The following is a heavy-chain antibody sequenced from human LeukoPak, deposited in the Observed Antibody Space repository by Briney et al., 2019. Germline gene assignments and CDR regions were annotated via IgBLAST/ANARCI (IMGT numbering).Heavy chain of an antibody. J-gene: IGHJ3*02. CDR1: GYTFTGYY. CDR2: IIPIFGTA. V-gene: IGHV1-69*06. D-gene: IGHD5-24*01. Sequence: SVKVSCKASGYTFTGYYMHWVRQAPGQGLEWMGGIIPIFGTANYAQKFQGRVTITADKSTSTAYMELSSLRSEDTAVYYCARDRDRDNAFDIWGQGTMVTVSS. CDR3: ARDRDRDNAFDI.